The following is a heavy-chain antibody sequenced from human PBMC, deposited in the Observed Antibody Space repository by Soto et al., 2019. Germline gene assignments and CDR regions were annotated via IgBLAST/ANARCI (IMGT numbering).Heavy chain of an antibody. Sequence: QVQLQQWGAGLLNPSETLSLTCAVYGGSFSGYYWTWIRQPPGTGLEWIGEINHSGSTNYNPSLKSRVTISVDTSKNQFSLTMTSVTAADTAVYYCARDKSSGLFDYWGQGTLVTVSS. CDR3: ARDKSSGLFDY. CDR2: INHSGST. CDR1: GGSFSGYY. J-gene: IGHJ4*02. V-gene: IGHV4-34*01.